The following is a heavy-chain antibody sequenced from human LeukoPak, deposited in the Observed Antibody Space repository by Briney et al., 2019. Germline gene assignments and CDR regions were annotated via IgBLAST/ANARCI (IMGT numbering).Heavy chain of an antibody. Sequence: PSETLSLTCTVSGGSISSSNWWSWVRQPPGKGLEWIGEIYHSGSTNYNPSLKSRVTISVDKSKNQFSLKLSSVTAADTAVYYCARAAYDSSGYYYFFDYWGQGTLVTVSS. CDR1: GGSISSSNW. CDR2: IYHSGST. D-gene: IGHD3-22*01. J-gene: IGHJ4*02. V-gene: IGHV4-4*02. CDR3: ARAAYDSSGYYYFFDY.